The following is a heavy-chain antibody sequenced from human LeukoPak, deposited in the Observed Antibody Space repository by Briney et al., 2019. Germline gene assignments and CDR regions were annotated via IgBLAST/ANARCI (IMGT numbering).Heavy chain of an antibody. CDR1: GSTFSSYW. J-gene: IGHJ4*02. CDR3: ARAGYSSSWYTFDY. CDR2: INSDGIST. Sequence: PGGSLRLSCAASGSTFSSYWMHWVRQAPGKGLVWVSRINSDGISTNYADSVKGRFTISRDNAKNTLYLQMNSLRAEDTAVYYCARAGYSSSWYTFDYWGQGTLVTVSS. D-gene: IGHD6-13*01. V-gene: IGHV3-74*01.